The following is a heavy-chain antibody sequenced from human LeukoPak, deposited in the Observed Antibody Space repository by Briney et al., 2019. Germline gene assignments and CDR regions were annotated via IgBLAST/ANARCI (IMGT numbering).Heavy chain of an antibody. J-gene: IGHJ6*03. CDR3: ARVGYCSSTSCLSSYYYYMDV. CDR1: GFTFSSYW. D-gene: IGHD2-2*01. Sequence: GGSLRLSCAASGFTFSSYWMSRVRQAPGKGLEWVANIKQDGSEKYYVESVKGRFSSSIDNAKNSLYIQMNSLRAEDTAVYYCARVGYCSSTSCLSSYYYYMDVWGKGTTVTVSS. V-gene: IGHV3-7*01. CDR2: IKQDGSEK.